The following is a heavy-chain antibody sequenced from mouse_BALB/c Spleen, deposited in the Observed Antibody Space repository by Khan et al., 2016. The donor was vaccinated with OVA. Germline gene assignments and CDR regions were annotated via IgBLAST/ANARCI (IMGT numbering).Heavy chain of an antibody. D-gene: IGHD1-2*01. CDR3: ARATFHCSGTFIINY. V-gene: IGHV14-3*02. J-gene: IGHJ4*01. Sequence: VQLQQSGAELVKPGASVKLSCSTSGFNIKDTYRHWGKERPEQGLEGSGRTEPATDNTKYDQRFQGKATITADTTTNTAFLNLSCLTTEDTADSSCARATFHCSGTFIINYWGQCTSVTVSS. CDR1: GFNIKDTY. CDR2: TEPATDNT.